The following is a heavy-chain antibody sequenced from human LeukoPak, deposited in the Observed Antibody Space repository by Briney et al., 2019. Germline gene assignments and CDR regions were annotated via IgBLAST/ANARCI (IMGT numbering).Heavy chain of an antibody. CDR1: GFTFSSYW. CDR3: ARNFDWLYQILDY. V-gene: IGHV3-7*03. J-gene: IGHJ4*02. D-gene: IGHD3-9*01. Sequence: PGGSLRLSCAASGFTFSSYWMSWVRQAPGKGLEWVANIKQDGSGKYYVDSVKGRFTISRDNAKNSLYLQMNSLRAEDTAVYYCARNFDWLYQILDYWGQGTLVTVSS. CDR2: IKQDGSGK.